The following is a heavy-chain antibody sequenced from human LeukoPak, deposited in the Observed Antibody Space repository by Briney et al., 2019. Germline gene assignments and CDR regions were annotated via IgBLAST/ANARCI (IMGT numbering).Heavy chain of an antibody. V-gene: IGHV1-69*13. CDR1: GYTFTSYY. D-gene: IGHD6-6*01. J-gene: IGHJ4*02. CDR2: IIPIFGTA. Sequence: SVKVSCKASGYTFTSYYMHWVRQAPGQGLEWMGGIIPIFGTANYAQKFQGRVTITADESTSTAYMELSSLRSEDTAVYYCARMSIAARGGYFDYWGQGTLVTVSS. CDR3: ARMSIAARGGYFDY.